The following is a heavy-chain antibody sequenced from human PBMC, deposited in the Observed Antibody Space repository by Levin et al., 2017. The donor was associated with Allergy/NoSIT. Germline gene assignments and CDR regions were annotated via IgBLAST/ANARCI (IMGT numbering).Heavy chain of an antibody. V-gene: IGHV4-39*01. CDR3: ASQSGYYTGWYDY. CDR2: VYYSGST. D-gene: IGHD3-3*01. J-gene: IGHJ4*02. Sequence: SETLSLSCIVSRGSISSRTYYWGWIRQPPGKGLEWIGSVYYSGSTYYNPSLKSRVTISVDTSKNQFSLKLSSVTAADTAVYYCASQSGYYTGWYDYWGQGTLVTVSS. CDR1: RGSISSRTYY.